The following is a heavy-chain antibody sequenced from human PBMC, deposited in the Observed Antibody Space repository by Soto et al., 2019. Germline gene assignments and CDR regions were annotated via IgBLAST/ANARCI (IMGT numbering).Heavy chain of an antibody. CDR2: FSTMGNT. D-gene: IGHD1-1*01. Sequence: GGSLRPSFAASGFTVRSNYMTWVRQAPGKGLECVSVFSTMGNTYYADSVRGRITVSRDNSKNTLWLQMNSLRGEDTAVYYCATRTAYYYYATDVWGQGTTVTVSS. CDR1: GFTVRSNY. V-gene: IGHV3-53*01. J-gene: IGHJ6*02. CDR3: ATRTAYYYYATDV.